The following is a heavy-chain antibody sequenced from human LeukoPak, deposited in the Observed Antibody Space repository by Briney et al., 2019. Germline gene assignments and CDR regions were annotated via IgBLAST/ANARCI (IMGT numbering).Heavy chain of an antibody. CDR1: GYTFTDYY. D-gene: IGHD2-2*01. V-gene: IGHV1-2*06. CDR3: ARVGPPDASGMDV. J-gene: IGHJ6*02. CDR2: INPNSDGT. Sequence: ASVKVSCKASGYTFTDYYMHWVRQAPGQGLEWMGRINPNSDGTNYAQKFQGRVTMTRDTSISTAYMELSRLRSDDTAVYYCARVGPPDASGMDVWGQGTTVTVSS.